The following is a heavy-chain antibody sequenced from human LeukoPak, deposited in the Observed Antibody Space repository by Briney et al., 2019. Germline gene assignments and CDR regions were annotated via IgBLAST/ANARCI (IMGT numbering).Heavy chain of an antibody. D-gene: IGHD6-19*01. CDR2: INHSGST. Sequence: SETLSLTCAVYGGSFSGYYWNWIRQPPGKGLEWIGEINHSGSTNYNPSLKSRVTISVDTSKNQFSLKLSSVTAADTAVYYCARHRSIAVAGALDYWGQGTLVTVSS. J-gene: IGHJ4*02. CDR1: GGSFSGYY. CDR3: ARHRSIAVAGALDY. V-gene: IGHV4-34*01.